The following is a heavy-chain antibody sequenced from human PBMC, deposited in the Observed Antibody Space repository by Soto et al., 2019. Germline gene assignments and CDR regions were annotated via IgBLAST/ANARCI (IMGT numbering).Heavy chain of an antibody. V-gene: IGHV3-48*03. CDR3: ARGIGIVGAHCFDY. CDR1: GFTFSSYE. D-gene: IGHD1-26*01. CDR2: ISSSGNTI. J-gene: IGHJ4*02. Sequence: PGGSLRLSCAASGFTFSSYEMNWVRQAPGKGLEWLSYISSSGNTIYYADSVKGRFTTSRDNAKNSLYLQMNSLRAEDTAVYYCARGIGIVGAHCFDYWGQGTLVTVSS.